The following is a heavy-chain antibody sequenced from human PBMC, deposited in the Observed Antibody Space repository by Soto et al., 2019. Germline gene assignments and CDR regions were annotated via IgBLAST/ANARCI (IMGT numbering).Heavy chain of an antibody. CDR3: ARTQPLNRGIAVAGSLLASPFPDY. J-gene: IGHJ4*02. CDR1: GYTFTSYG. CDR2: ISAYNGNT. Sequence: QVQLVQSGAEVKKPGASVKVSCKASGYTFTSYGISWVRQAPGQGLEWMGWISAYNGNTNYAQKLQGRVTMTTDTSTSTAYMELRSLRSDDTAVYYCARTQPLNRGIAVAGSLLASPFPDYWGQGTLVTVSS. V-gene: IGHV1-18*01. D-gene: IGHD6-19*01.